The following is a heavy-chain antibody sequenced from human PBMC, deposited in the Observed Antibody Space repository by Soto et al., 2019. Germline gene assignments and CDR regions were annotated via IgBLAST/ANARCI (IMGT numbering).Heavy chain of an antibody. CDR3: ARVRWYGSGWSFDY. J-gene: IGHJ4*02. Sequence: GASVKVPCKASGYTFTIYGISWVRQAPGQGLEWMGWISAYNGNTNYAQKLQGRVTMTTDTSTSTAYMELRSLRSDDTAVYYCARVRWYGSGWSFDYWGQGTLVTVSS. CDR2: ISAYNGNT. V-gene: IGHV1-18*01. D-gene: IGHD6-19*01. CDR1: GYTFTIYG.